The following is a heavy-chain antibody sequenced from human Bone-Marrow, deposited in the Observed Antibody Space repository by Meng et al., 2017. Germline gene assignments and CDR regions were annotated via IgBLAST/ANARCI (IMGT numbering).Heavy chain of an antibody. CDR1: GFPFSSHA. J-gene: IGHJ4*02. Sequence: VEAVGSGGGGVQPWTSRSLTCEASGFPFSSHALHWVRQASGKGLEWVAVITDDGTNKYYADSVKGRFTISRDNAKNSLYLQMNSLRAEDTAVYYCARETEGVAVAMVGYWGQGTLVTVSS. CDR3: ARETEGVAVAMVGY. D-gene: IGHD5-18*01. V-gene: IGHV3-30*07. CDR2: ITDDGTNK.